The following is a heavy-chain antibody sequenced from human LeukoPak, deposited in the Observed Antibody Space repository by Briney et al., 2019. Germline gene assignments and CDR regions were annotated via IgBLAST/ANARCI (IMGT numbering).Heavy chain of an antibody. V-gene: IGHV4-39*07. CDR3: ARKGYGSFDY. D-gene: IGHD4-17*01. CDR2: IYYSGST. CDR1: GGSISSSSYY. Sequence: KASETLSLTCTVSGGSISSSSYYWGWIRQPPGKGLEWIGSIYYSGSTYYNPSLKSRVTISVDTSKNQFSLKLSSVTAADTAVYYCARKGYGSFDYWGQGTLVTVSS. J-gene: IGHJ4*02.